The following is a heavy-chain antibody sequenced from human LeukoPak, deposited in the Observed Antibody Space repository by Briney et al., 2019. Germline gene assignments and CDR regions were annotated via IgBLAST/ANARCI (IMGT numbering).Heavy chain of an antibody. CDR2: INHSGST. CDR1: GGSFSGYY. J-gene: IGHJ5*02. V-gene: IGHV4-34*01. D-gene: IGHD1-26*01. CDR3: ARGRDGAGWFDP. Sequence: SETLSVTCAVYGGSFSGYYWSWIRQPRGKGLEWIGEINHSGSTNYNPSLKSRVTISVDTSKNQFSLKLSSVTAADTAVYYCARGRDGAGWFDPWGQGTLVTVSS.